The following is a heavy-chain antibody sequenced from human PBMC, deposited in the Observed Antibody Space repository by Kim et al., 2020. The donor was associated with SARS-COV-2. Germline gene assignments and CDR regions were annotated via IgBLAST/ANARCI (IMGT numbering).Heavy chain of an antibody. J-gene: IGHJ4*02. Sequence: GGSLRLSCAASGFTFSSYAMHWVRQAPGKGLEWVAVISYDGSNKYYADSVKGRFTISRDNSKNTLYLQMNSLRAEDTAVYYCARDQDYYGSGSYFGIAYWGQGTLVTVSS. CDR1: GFTFSSYA. CDR3: ARDQDYYGSGSYFGIAY. D-gene: IGHD3-10*01. CDR2: ISYDGSNK. V-gene: IGHV3-30*04.